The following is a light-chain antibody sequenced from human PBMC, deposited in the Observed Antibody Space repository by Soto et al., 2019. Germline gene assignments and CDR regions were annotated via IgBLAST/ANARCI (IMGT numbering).Light chain of an antibody. CDR2: EVS. J-gene: IGLJ1*01. CDR1: SSDVGGYNF. CDR3: TSYASSSTLL. Sequence: ALTQPASVSGSPGQSITISCTGTSSDVGGYNFVSWYQHHPGKAPKLMIYEVSSRPSGVSNRFSGSKSGNTASLTISGLQAEDEADYYCTSYASSSTLLFGTGTKLTVL. V-gene: IGLV2-14*01.